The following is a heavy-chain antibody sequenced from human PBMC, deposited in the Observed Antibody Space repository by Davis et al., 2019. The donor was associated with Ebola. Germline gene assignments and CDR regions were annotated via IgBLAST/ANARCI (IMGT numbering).Heavy chain of an antibody. D-gene: IGHD3-10*01. CDR1: GFSFSRNW. J-gene: IGHJ4*03. V-gene: IGHV3-7*01. Sequence: PGGSLRLSCAASGFSFSRNWMTWVRQAPGKGLEWVANIKQGGSEKFYVDSVEGRFTISSDDAKNSLYLQMNSLRPEDTAVYFCARGPDFGSRTDFFDYWGPGTLVTVSS. CDR3: ARGPDFGSRTDFFDY. CDR2: IKQGGSEK.